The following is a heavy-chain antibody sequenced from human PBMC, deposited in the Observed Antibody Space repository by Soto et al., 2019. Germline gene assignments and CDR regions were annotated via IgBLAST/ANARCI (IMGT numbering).Heavy chain of an antibody. CDR1: GFTFSDHY. CDR3: ANAWFGELKYFDY. V-gene: IGHV3-72*01. D-gene: IGHD3-10*01. J-gene: IGHJ4*02. CDR2: IRNKANSYTT. Sequence: EVHLVESGGGLVQPGGSLRLSCAASGFTFSDHYMEWVRQAPGKGLEWVGRIRNKANSYTTEYGASVKGRFTISRDDSKNSLSLQMNSLKTEDTAVYYCANAWFGELKYFDYLGQGTLVTVSS.